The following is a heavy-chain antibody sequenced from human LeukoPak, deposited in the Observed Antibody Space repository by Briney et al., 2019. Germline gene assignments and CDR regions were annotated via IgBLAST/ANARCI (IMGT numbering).Heavy chain of an antibody. V-gene: IGHV3-23*01. Sequence: PGGSLRLSCAASGFTFSSYGLTWVRQAPGKGLEWVSAISGSGGSTYYADSVKGRFTISRDNSKNTLYLQMNSLRAEDTAVYYCAKDRGCSSTSCSSESDYWGQGTLVTVSS. D-gene: IGHD2-2*01. CDR1: GFTFSSYG. CDR2: ISGSGGST. J-gene: IGHJ4*02. CDR3: AKDRGCSSTSCSSESDY.